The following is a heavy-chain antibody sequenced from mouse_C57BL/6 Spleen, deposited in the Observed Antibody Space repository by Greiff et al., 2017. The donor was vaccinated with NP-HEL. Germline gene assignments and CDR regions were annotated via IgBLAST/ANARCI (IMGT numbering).Heavy chain of an antibody. CDR2: IYPGSGNT. CDR3: ARRAYENYLDY. D-gene: IGHD2-12*01. Sequence: VQLQQSGAELVRPGASVKLSCKASGYTFTDYYINWVKQRPGQGLEWIARIYPGSGNTYYNEKFKGKATLTAEKSSSTAYMQLSSLTSEDSAVYFGARRAYENYLDYWGQGTTLTVSS. CDR1: GYTFTDYY. J-gene: IGHJ2*01. V-gene: IGHV1-76*01.